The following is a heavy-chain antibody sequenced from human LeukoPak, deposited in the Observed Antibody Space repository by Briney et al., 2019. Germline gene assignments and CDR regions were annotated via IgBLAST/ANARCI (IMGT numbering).Heavy chain of an antibody. CDR2: IKQDGSEK. V-gene: IGHV3-7*01. CDR3: AAEWVYFDY. CDR1: GFTLKYYW. J-gene: IGHJ4*02. D-gene: IGHD2-8*01. Sequence: GGSLRLSCEASGFTLKYYWMNWVRQAPGKGLEWVANIKQDGSEKFYVDSVKGRFTISRDNAKNSLYLQMNSLRAEDTVVYYCAAEWVYFDYWGQGTLVTVSS.